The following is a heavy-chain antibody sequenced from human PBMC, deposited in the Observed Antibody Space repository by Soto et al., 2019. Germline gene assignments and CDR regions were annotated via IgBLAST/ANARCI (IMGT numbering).Heavy chain of an antibody. D-gene: IGHD3-9*01. Sequence: SETLSLTCAVYGGSFSGYYWSWIRQPPGKGLEWIGEINHSGSTNYNPSLKSRVTISVDTSKNQFSLKLSSVTAADTAVYYCAREFLEWLHPLYYDILTGYYKVPGWFDPWGQGTLVTVSS. J-gene: IGHJ5*02. CDR2: INHSGST. CDR1: GGSFSGYY. CDR3: AREFLEWLHPLYYDILTGYYKVPGWFDP. V-gene: IGHV4-34*01.